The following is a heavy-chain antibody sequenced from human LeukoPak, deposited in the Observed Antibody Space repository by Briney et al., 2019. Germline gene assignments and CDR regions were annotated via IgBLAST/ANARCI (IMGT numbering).Heavy chain of an antibody. CDR3: AKGPRDGYNYAIEY. CDR1: GFPFDEYA. CDR2: ISWYRFST. J-gene: IGHJ4*02. V-gene: IGHV3-43D*03. Sequence: GGSLRLSCAASGFPFDEYAMHWVRPAPRKGLAGVSLISWYRFSTYYADYVKARFTISRDNSHNSLYLQMNSLRAEDRALYYCAKGPRDGYNYAIEYWGQGTLVTVSS. D-gene: IGHD5-24*01.